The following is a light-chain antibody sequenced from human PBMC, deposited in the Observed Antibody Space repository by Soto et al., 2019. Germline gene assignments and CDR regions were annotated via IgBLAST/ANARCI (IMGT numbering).Light chain of an antibody. CDR1: SSDVGGYNF. CDR3: SSYSRSSTLEV. J-gene: IGLJ1*01. V-gene: IGLV2-14*01. CDR2: DVS. Sequence: QSALTQPASVSGSPGQSITISCTGTSSDVGGYNFFSWYQQYPGKAPKLMIYDVSNRPSGVSNRFSGSKSGNTASLTISGLQAEDEADYYCSSYSRSSTLEVFGTGTKLTLL.